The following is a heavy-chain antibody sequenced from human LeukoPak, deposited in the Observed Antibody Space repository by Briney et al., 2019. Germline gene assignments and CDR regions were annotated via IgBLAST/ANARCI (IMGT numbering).Heavy chain of an antibody. Sequence: ASVKVSCKASGYTFTSYGISWVRQAPGQGLEWMGWISAYNGNTNYAQKLQGRVTMTTDTSTSTAYMELRSLRSDDTAVYYCARPGSYDFWSGYYPFDYWGQGTLVTVSS. D-gene: IGHD3-3*01. V-gene: IGHV1-18*01. CDR2: ISAYNGNT. CDR3: ARPGSYDFWSGYYPFDY. CDR1: GYTFTSYG. J-gene: IGHJ4*02.